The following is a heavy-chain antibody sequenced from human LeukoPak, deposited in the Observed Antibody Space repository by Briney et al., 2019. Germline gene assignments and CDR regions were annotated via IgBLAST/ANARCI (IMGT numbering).Heavy chain of an antibody. CDR2: ISASNGNT. V-gene: IGHV1-18*01. CDR3: ARDPWQWLGPPLDF. D-gene: IGHD6-19*01. J-gene: IGHJ4*02. Sequence: ASVKVSCKASGYTFTSYGITWVRQAPGQGLEWMGWISASNGNTNSAQKLKGSVTMTTDTSTSTAYMELRSLRSDDTAVYYCARDPWQWLGPPLDFWGQGTLVTVSS. CDR1: GYTFTSYG.